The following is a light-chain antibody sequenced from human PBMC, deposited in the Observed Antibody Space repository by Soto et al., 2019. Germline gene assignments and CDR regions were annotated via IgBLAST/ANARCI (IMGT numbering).Light chain of an antibody. CDR3: QQYDKWPHT. CDR1: QNLSRN. J-gene: IGKJ2*01. Sequence: EMVMTQSPATLSVSPGERATLSCRASQNLSRNLAWSQQQPGQAPRLLIFYASTRATGIPARFSGSGSGTDFTLTISSLQSEDFAVYYCQQYDKWPHTFGQGTKLEIK. CDR2: YAS. V-gene: IGKV3-15*01.